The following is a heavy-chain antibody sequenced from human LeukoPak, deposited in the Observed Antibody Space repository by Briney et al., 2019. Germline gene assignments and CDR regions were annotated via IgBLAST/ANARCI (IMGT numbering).Heavy chain of an antibody. D-gene: IGHD3-22*01. CDR3: ARFSAIYDSSGTFDY. Sequence: GRSLRLSCAAPGFTFSSYAMHWVRQAPGKGLEWVAVISHDGSNKYYADSVKGRFTISRDNSKNTLYLQMNSLRAEDTAVYYCARFSAIYDSSGTFDYWGQGTLVTVSS. CDR1: GFTFSSYA. V-gene: IGHV3-30-3*01. J-gene: IGHJ4*02. CDR2: ISHDGSNK.